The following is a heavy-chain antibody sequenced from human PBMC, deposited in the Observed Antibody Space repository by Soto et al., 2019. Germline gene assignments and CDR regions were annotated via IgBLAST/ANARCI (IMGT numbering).Heavy chain of an antibody. CDR1: GGSISSSSYY. CDR2: IYYSGST. Sequence: PSETLSLTCTVSGGSISSSSYYWGWIRQPPGKGLEWIGSIYYSGSTYYIPSLKSRVTISVDTSKNQFSLKLSSVTAADTAVYYCATLYSSSWYAVPHWFDPWGQGTLVTVSS. CDR3: ATLYSSSWYAVPHWFDP. J-gene: IGHJ5*02. V-gene: IGHV4-39*01. D-gene: IGHD6-13*01.